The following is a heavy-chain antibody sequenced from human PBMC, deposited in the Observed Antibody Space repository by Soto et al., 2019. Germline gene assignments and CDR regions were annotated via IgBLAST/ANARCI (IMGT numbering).Heavy chain of an antibody. CDR1: GFTFSDYY. Sequence: QVQLVESGGGLVKPGGSLRLSCAASGFTFSDYYMSWIRQAPGKGLEWVSYISSSGSTIYYADSVKGRSTISRDNAKNSLDLQINSLRAEDTAVYPSASPTGTPHYRMDVWGQGTPVTVSS. D-gene: IGHD4-17*01. J-gene: IGHJ6*02. CDR3: ASPTGTPHYRMDV. CDR2: ISSSGSTI. V-gene: IGHV3-11*01.